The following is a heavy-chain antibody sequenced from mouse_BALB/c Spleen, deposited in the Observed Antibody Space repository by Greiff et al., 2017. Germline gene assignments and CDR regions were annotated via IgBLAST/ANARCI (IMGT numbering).Heavy chain of an antibody. D-gene: IGHD1-1*01. Sequence: QVQLQQSGAELVKPGASVKLSCKASGYTFTSYWMHWVKQRPGQGLEWIGEINPSNGRTNYNEKFKSKATLTVDKSSSTAYMQLSSLTSEDSAVYYCAITTVVAFDYWGQGTTLTVSS. CDR1: GYTFTSYW. CDR3: AITTVVAFDY. V-gene: IGHV1S81*02. CDR2: INPSNGRT. J-gene: IGHJ2*01.